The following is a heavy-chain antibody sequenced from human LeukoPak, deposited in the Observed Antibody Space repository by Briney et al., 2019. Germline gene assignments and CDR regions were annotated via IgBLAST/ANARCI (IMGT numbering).Heavy chain of an antibody. V-gene: IGHV3-13*01. Sequence: GGSLRLSCAASGFTFSNYDMHWVRQATGKGLEWVSAFHTAGDTHYSGSVKGRFATSRENATNSFYLQMNNLRAGDTAVYYCARGSCSSSSCYERLNGLDVWGQGTPVTVSS. D-gene: IGHD2-2*01. J-gene: IGHJ6*02. CDR1: GFTFSNYD. CDR2: FHTAGDT. CDR3: ARGSCSSSSCYERLNGLDV.